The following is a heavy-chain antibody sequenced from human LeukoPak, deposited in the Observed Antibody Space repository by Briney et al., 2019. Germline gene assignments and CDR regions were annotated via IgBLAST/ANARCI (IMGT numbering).Heavy chain of an antibody. D-gene: IGHD2-8*01. CDR1: GFTFSSYE. J-gene: IGHJ4*02. V-gene: IGHV3-23*01. CDR3: AKDRSCTNDICHGDFDY. CDR2: ISGSGGST. Sequence: QPGGSLRLSCAASGFTFSSYEMSWVRQAPGKGLEWVSSISGSGGSTYSADSVKGRFTISRDNSKNTLYLQMNSLRAEDTALYYCAKDRSCTNDICHGDFDYWGQGTLVTVSS.